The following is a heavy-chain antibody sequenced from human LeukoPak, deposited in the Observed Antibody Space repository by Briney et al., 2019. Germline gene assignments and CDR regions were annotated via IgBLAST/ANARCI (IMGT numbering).Heavy chain of an antibody. V-gene: IGHV4-59*12. J-gene: IGHJ6*03. D-gene: IGHD2-2*01. CDR2: IYYSGST. CDR1: GGSINSYY. CDR3: ARGRDTQVVPAAMWNPYYYYMDV. Sequence: SETLSLTCTVSGGSINSYYWSWIRQPPGKGLEWIGYIYYSGSTNYNPSLKSRVTISVDTSKNQFSLKLSSVTAADTAVYYCARGRDTQVVPAAMWNPYYYYMDVWGKGTTVTVSS.